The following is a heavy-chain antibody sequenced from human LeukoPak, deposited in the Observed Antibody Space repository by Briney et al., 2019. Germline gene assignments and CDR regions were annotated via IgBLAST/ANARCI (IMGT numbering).Heavy chain of an antibody. CDR3: ARAIRYQLLSYY. CDR2: MNPNSANT. V-gene: IGHV1-8*03. CDR1: GYTFSTYD. J-gene: IGHJ4*02. Sequence: GASVKVSCKTSGYTFSTYDINWLRQAAGQGLEWMGWMNPNSANTGFAQKFQGRAAITRDTSTATAYLELSSLTSEDTAVYYCARAIRYQLLSYYWGQGTLVTVSS. D-gene: IGHD2-2*01.